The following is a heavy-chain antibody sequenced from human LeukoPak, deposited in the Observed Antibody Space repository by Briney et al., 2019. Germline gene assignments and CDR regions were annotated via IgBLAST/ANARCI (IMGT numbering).Heavy chain of an antibody. CDR2: IIPILGIA. D-gene: IGHD3-10*01. CDR3: ARAPRVRGGYFDY. Sequence: SVRVSCKASGGTFSSYAISWVRQAPGQGLEWMERIIPILGIANYAQKFQGRVTITADKSTSTAYMELSSLRSEDTAVYYCARAPRVRGGYFDYWGQGTLVTVSS. V-gene: IGHV1-69*04. J-gene: IGHJ4*02. CDR1: GGTFSSYA.